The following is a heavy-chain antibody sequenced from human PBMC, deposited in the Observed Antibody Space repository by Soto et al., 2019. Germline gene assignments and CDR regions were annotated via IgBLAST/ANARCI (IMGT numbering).Heavy chain of an antibody. J-gene: IGHJ4*02. CDR1: GYTFSGFY. V-gene: IGHV1-2*02. Sequence: ASVKVSCKASGYTFSGFYMHWVRQAPGQGLEWMGWINPNSGGTKSAEKFQGRVTMTRDTSISTAYMELSRLTSDDTAVYYCASDAVTGKAGLDFWGPGTQVTVSS. CDR3: ASDAVTGKAGLDF. D-gene: IGHD6-19*01. CDR2: INPNSGGT.